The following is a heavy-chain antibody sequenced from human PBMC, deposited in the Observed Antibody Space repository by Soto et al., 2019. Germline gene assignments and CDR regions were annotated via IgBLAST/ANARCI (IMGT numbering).Heavy chain of an antibody. CDR2: IRSRVDNYAT. D-gene: IGHD4-17*01. CDR3: ATPMTTADFFDY. V-gene: IGHV3-73*01. CDR1: GFTFSASA. Sequence: PGGSLRLSCTASGFTFSASAIYWVRQASGKGLEWVGRIRSRVDNYATAYAASVKGRFTISRDDSKNTAYLQMNSLKTEDTAVYYCATPMTTADFFDYWGQGTLVTVSS. J-gene: IGHJ4*02.